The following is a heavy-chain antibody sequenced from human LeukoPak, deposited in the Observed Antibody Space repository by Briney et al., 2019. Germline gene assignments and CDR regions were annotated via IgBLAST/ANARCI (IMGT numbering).Heavy chain of an antibody. D-gene: IGHD2-15*01. J-gene: IGHJ4*02. CDR3: ARSVAASRDY. Sequence: GGSLRLSCAASGCTFDDYGMSWVRQAPGKGLEWVSGINWNGGSKEYADFAKGGFIISRDNAKNSLYLQMNSQRAEDTALYYCARSVAASRDYFRQGPPITVSS. V-gene: IGHV3-20*04. CDR2: INWNGGSK. CDR1: GCTFDDYG.